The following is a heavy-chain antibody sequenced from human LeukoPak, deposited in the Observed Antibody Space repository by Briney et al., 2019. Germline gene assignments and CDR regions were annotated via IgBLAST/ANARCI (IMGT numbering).Heavy chain of an antibody. CDR2: IKPDGSQI. CDR3: ARDLNWETY. V-gene: IGHV3-7*01. D-gene: IGHD7-27*01. J-gene: IGHJ4*02. Sequence: GGSLRLSCAASGFTFDDYALSWVRQAPGKGLEWVANIKPDGSQIYYVDSVKGRFTISRDNAKNSLYLQMNSLRAEDTAVYYCARDLNWETYWGQGTLVSVSS. CDR1: GFTFDDYA.